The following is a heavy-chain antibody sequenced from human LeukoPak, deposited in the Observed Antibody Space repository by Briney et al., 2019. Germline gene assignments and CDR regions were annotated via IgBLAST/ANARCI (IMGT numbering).Heavy chain of an antibody. CDR3: AKDPNGYYIGAFDF. CDR1: AFSFSKFA. CDR2: ITANGGYT. Sequence: PGGSLRLSCAASAFSFSKFAFIWVRQAPGEGLEWVSAITANGGYTLYADAVKGRFTVSRDNSKNTLYLQINSLRPEDAAMYYCAKDPNGYYIGAFDFWGQGPMVTVSS. D-gene: IGHD4-17*01. J-gene: IGHJ3*01. V-gene: IGHV3-23*01.